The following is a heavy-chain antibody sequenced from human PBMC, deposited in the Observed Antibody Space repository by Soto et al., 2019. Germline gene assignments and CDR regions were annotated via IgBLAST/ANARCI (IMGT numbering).Heavy chain of an antibody. CDR1: GYSFTSYW. Sequence: GESLKISCKGSGYSFTSYWIGWVRQMPGKGLEWMGIIYPGDSDTRYSPSFQGQVTISADKSISTAYLQWSSLKASDTAMYYCARRRYCSSTSCYPLDYWGQGTLVTVSS. V-gene: IGHV5-51*01. CDR3: ARRRYCSSTSCYPLDY. D-gene: IGHD2-2*01. J-gene: IGHJ4*02. CDR2: IYPGDSDT.